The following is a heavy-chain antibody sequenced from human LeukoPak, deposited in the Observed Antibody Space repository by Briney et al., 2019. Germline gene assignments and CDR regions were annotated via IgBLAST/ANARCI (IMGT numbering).Heavy chain of an antibody. Sequence: SETLSLTCAVYGGSFSGYYWSWIRQPPGKGLEWIGEINHSGSTNYNPSLKSRVTISVDTSKNQFSLKLSSVTAADTAVYYCAGSSGAVAGTRGWFDPWGQGTLVTVSS. D-gene: IGHD6-19*01. CDR2: INHSGST. J-gene: IGHJ5*02. V-gene: IGHV4-34*01. CDR3: AGSSGAVAGTRGWFDP. CDR1: GGSFSGYY.